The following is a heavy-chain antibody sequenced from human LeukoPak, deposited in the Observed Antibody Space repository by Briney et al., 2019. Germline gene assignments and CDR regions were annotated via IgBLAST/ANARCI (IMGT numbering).Heavy chain of an antibody. CDR2: INPNSGGT. CDR1: GYTFTGYY. J-gene: IGHJ5*02. Sequence: ASVKVSCKASGYTFTGYYMHWVRQAPGQGLEWMGWINPNSGGTNYAQKFQGRVTMTRDTSISTVYMELSRLRSDDTAVYYCARDRYDILTLTFDPWGQGTLVTVSS. V-gene: IGHV1-2*02. CDR3: ARDRYDILTLTFDP. D-gene: IGHD3-9*01.